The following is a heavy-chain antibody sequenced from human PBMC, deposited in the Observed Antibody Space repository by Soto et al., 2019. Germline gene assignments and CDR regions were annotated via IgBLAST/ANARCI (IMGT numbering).Heavy chain of an antibody. Sequence: SETLSLTSTVSGGSISSYYWSWIRQPPGKGLEWIGYIYYSGSTNYNPSLKSRVTISVDTSKNQFSLKLSSVTAADTAVYYCARANGWSHYYMDVWGKGTTVTVSS. J-gene: IGHJ6*03. D-gene: IGHD6-19*01. CDR1: GGSISSYY. CDR3: ARANGWSHYYMDV. CDR2: IYYSGST. V-gene: IGHV4-59*01.